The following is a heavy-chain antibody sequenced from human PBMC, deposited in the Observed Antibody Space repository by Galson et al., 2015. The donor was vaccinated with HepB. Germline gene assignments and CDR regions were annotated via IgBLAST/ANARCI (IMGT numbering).Heavy chain of an antibody. J-gene: IGHJ6*02. CDR3: ARRRVGYYYDSSGYQQYYYYGMDV. CDR2: IDPSDSYT. CDR1: GYGFTSYW. D-gene: IGHD3-22*01. V-gene: IGHV5-10-1*01. Sequence: QSGAEVKKPGESLRISCKGSGYGFTSYWISWVRQMPGKGLEWMGRIDPSDSYTNYSPSFQGHVTISADKSISTAYLQWSSLKASDTAMYYCARRRVGYYYDSSGYQQYYYYGMDVWGQGTTVTVSS.